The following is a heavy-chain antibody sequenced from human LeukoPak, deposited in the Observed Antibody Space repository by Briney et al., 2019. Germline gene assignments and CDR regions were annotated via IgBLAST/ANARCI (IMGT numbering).Heavy chain of an antibody. J-gene: IGHJ6*03. V-gene: IGHV1-69*05. CDR1: GGTFSSYA. CDR3: ARDDHYYGDYGTGYYYYMDV. D-gene: IGHD4-17*01. Sequence: SVKVSCKASGGTFSSYAISWVRQAPGQGLEWMGGIIPIFGTANYAQKFQGRVTITTDESTSTAYMELGSLRSEDTAVYYCARDDHYYGDYGTGYYYYMDVWGKGTTVTVSS. CDR2: IIPIFGTA.